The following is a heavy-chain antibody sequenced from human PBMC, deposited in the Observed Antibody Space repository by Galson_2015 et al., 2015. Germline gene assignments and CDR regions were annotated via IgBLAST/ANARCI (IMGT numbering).Heavy chain of an antibody. V-gene: IGHV3-33*01. Sequence: SLRLSCAASGFPFSSYGMHWVRQAPGKGLEWVAVIWSDGSKKYYGDSVKGRFTISRDNSKNTLSLQMNSLRAEDTAVYYCVTTGIWGTYRLDYWGQGTLVTVSS. D-gene: IGHD3-16*02. J-gene: IGHJ4*02. CDR2: IWSDGSKK. CDR1: GFPFSSYG. CDR3: VTTGIWGTYRLDY.